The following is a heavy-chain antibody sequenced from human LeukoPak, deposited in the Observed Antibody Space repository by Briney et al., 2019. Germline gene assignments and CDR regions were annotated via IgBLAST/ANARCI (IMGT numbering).Heavy chain of an antibody. V-gene: IGHV3-48*03. J-gene: IGHJ4*02. D-gene: IGHD3-10*01. CDR2: ISSSGSTI. CDR3: ARGWGE. Sequence: GGSLRLSGVGSGFTFSSYEMNWVGQAPGKGLEWVSYISSSGSTIYYADSVKGRFTVSRDNDKNSLFLQMNSLRADDTAVYYCARGWGEGGQGTLVIVSS. CDR1: GFTFSSYE.